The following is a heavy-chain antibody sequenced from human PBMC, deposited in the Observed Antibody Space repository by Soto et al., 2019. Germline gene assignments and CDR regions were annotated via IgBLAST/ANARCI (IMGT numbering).Heavy chain of an antibody. CDR1: EFTFSNYW. CDR2: IKEDGSEK. CDR3: ARLRKGGYCDY. J-gene: IGHJ4*02. V-gene: IGHV3-7*03. Sequence: GGSLRLSWAASEFTFSNYWRSWVRQAPGKGLEWVANIKEDGSEKYYVDSVKGRFTISRDSAKNSLFLQMDSLRAEDTAVYYCARLRKGGYCDYWGQGSLVTVSS. D-gene: IGHD1-26*01.